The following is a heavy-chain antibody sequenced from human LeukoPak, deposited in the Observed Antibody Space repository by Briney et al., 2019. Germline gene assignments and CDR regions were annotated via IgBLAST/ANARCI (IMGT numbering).Heavy chain of an antibody. V-gene: IGHV2-70*11. CDR3: ARSVSGWGNFDY. D-gene: IGHD6-19*01. CDR1: GFSLSTRGMC. J-gene: IGHJ4*02. CDR2: IDWDDDK. Sequence: ESGPTLVNPTQTLTLTCTFSGFSLSTRGMCVSWTRQPPGKALEWLARIDWDDDKYYSTSLKTRLTISKDTSKNQVVLTMTNMDPVDTATYYCARSVSGWGNFDYWGQGTLVTVSS.